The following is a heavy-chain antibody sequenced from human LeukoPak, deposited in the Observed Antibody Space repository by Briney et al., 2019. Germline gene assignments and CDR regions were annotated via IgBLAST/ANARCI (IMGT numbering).Heavy chain of an antibody. CDR2: ISSSASTI. D-gene: IGHD1-26*01. J-gene: IGHJ4*02. Sequence: GGSLRLSCAASGFTFSSYDMNWVRQAPGKGLEWVSYISSSASTIYYADSVKGRFTISRDSAKNSLYPQMNSLRAEDTAVYYCAGGVPTTLWGQGTLVTVSS. V-gene: IGHV3-48*03. CDR1: GFTFSSYD. CDR3: AGGVPTTL.